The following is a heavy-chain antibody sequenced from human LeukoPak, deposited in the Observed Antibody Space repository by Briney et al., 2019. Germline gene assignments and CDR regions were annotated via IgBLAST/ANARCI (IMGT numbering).Heavy chain of an antibody. CDR3: AREERAFDI. V-gene: IGHV4-4*07. CDR1: GGSISNYY. CDR2: IYSTGST. D-gene: IGHD1-1*01. J-gene: IGHJ3*02. Sequence: SETLSLTCTVSGGSISNYYWSWIRQPAGKGLEWIGRIYSTGSTDYNPSLKSRVTISVDTSKNQFSLKLSSVTAADTAVYYCAREERAFDIWGQGTMVTVSS.